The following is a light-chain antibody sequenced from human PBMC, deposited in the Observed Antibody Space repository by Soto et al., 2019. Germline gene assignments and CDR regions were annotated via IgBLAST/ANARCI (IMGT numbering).Light chain of an antibody. CDR2: GNN. CDR1: SSNIGGNT. Sequence: QSVLTQPPSASGTAGQRVTISCSGSSSNIGGNTVNWYQQLPGTAPKLLIYGNNQRPSGVPDRFSGSKSATSASLAISGLQSEDEGDYYCAAWDDRLNGPVFGTGTKLTVL. J-gene: IGLJ1*01. CDR3: AAWDDRLNGPV. V-gene: IGLV1-44*01.